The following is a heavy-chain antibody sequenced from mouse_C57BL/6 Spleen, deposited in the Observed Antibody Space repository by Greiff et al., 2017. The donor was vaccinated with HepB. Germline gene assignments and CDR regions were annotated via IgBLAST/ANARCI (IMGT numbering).Heavy chain of an antibody. D-gene: IGHD1-1*01. V-gene: IGHV7-1*01. J-gene: IGHJ1*03. CDR2: SRNKANDYTT. CDR1: GFTFSDFY. CDR3: ARDALYGRGYFDV. Sequence: EVKVVESGGGLVQSGRSLRLSCATSGFTFSDFYMEWVRQAPGKGLEWIAASRNKANDYTTEYSASVKGRFIVSRDTSQSIHYLQMNALRAEDTAIYYCARDALYGRGYFDVWGTGTTVTVSS.